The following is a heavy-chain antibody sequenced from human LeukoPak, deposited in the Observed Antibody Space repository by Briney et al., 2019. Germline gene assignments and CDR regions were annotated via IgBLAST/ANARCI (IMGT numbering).Heavy chain of an antibody. CDR1: GFTFSSYG. CDR2: IWYDGSNK. V-gene: IGHV3-33*01. CDR3: ARVFGGSSWSSEPSDY. D-gene: IGHD6-13*01. Sequence: GGSLRLSCAASGFTFSSYGMHWVRQAPGKGLEWVAVIWYDGSNKYYADSVKGRFTISRDNSKYTLYLQMNSLRAEDTAVYYCARVFGGSSWSSEPSDYWGQGTLVTVSS. J-gene: IGHJ4*02.